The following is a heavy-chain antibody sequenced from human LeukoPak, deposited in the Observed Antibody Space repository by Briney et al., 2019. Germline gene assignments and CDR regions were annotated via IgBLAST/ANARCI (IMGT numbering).Heavy chain of an antibody. Sequence: SETLSLTCAVYGVSFSGYYWSWIRQPPGKGLEGIGEINHNGTNNYHPSLKSRVTIAVETSKNQFSLKLSPVTAADPAVYYCARHLGGNSGGYPYFDYWGQGTLVIVSS. V-gene: IGHV4-34*01. CDR3: ARHLGGNSGGYPYFDY. CDR1: GVSFSGYY. CDR2: INHNGTN. J-gene: IGHJ4*02. D-gene: IGHD1-26*01.